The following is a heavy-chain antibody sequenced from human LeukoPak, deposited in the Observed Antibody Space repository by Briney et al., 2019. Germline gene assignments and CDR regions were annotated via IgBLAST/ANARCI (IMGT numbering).Heavy chain of an antibody. CDR1: WFTLRSNY. CDR2: FYNGGST. J-gene: IGHJ4*02. D-gene: IGHD3-22*01. V-gene: IGHV3-66*01. Sequence: GGCPRLSCAASWFTLRSNYMKWGRQGPGKGLGGGSVFYNGGSTYYADSVKGRFTISRDNSKNTLYLQMNSLRAEDTAVYYCARDIGYYYDSSGYYSFDYWGQGTLVTVSS. CDR3: ARDIGYYYDSSGYYSFDY.